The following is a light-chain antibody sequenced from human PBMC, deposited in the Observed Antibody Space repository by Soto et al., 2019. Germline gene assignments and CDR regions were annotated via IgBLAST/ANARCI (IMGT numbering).Light chain of an antibody. CDR3: QQYGSSPIT. J-gene: IGKJ5*01. CDR2: GAS. V-gene: IGKV3-20*01. Sequence: EIVLTQSPGTLSLSPGERATLSCRASQSVSSSYLAWYQQKPGQAPRLRIYGASSRATGIPDRFSGSGSGTDCTLTISRLEPEDFEVYYWQQYGSSPITVGHGTRLEIK. CDR1: QSVSSSY.